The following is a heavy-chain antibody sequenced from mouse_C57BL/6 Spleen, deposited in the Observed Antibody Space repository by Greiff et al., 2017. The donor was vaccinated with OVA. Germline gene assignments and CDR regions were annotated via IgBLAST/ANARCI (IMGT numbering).Heavy chain of an antibody. V-gene: IGHV1-15*01. Sequence: QVQLKQSGAELVRPGASVTLSCKASGYTFTDYEMHWVKQTPVHGLEWIGAIDPETGGTAYNQKFKGKAILTADKSSSTAYMELRSLTSEDSAVYYCTRGDDEGYYAMDYWGQGTSVTVSS. D-gene: IGHD2-3*01. J-gene: IGHJ4*01. CDR3: TRGDDEGYYAMDY. CDR1: GYTFTDYE. CDR2: IDPETGGT.